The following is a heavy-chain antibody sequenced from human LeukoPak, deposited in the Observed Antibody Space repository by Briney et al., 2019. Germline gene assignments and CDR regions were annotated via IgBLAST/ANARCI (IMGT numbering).Heavy chain of an antibody. V-gene: IGHV4-34*01. Sequence: PSETLSLTCAVCGGSFSGYYWSWIRQPPGKGLEWIGEINHSGSTNYNPSLKSRVTISVDTSKNQFSLKLSSVTAADTAVYYCARETQSYGHHHNWFDPWGQGTLVTVSS. J-gene: IGHJ5*02. D-gene: IGHD5-18*01. CDR3: ARETQSYGHHHNWFDP. CDR1: GGSFSGYY. CDR2: INHSGST.